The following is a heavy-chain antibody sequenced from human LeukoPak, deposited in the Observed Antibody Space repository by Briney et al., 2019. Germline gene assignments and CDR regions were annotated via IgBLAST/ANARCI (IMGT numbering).Heavy chain of an antibody. V-gene: IGHV4-34*01. CDR2: INHSGST. CDR1: GGSFSGYY. CDR3: ARVSGYSGYDPDDYYYYYMDV. J-gene: IGHJ6*03. D-gene: IGHD5-12*01. Sequence: SETLSLTCAVYGGSFSGYYWSWIRQPPGKGLEWIGEINHSGSTNYNPSLKSRVAISVDTSKNQFSLTLSSVTAADTAVYYCARVSGYSGYDPDDYYYYYMDVWGKGTTVTVSS.